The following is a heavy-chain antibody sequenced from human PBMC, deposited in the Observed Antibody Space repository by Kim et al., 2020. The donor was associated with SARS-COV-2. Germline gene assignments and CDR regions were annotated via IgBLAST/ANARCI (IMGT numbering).Heavy chain of an antibody. V-gene: IGHV3-20*04. CDR1: GFTFDDYG. CDR3: ARDHPYYDVLSGPLNWFDP. CDR2: INWNSGST. Sequence: GGSLRLSCAASGFTFDDYGMSWVRQTPGKGLEWVSGINWNSGSTGYADSVKGRFTISRDDAKNSLYLQMNSLRAEDTAFYYCARDHPYYDVLSGPLNWFDPWGQGALVTVSS. J-gene: IGHJ5*02. D-gene: IGHD3-3*01.